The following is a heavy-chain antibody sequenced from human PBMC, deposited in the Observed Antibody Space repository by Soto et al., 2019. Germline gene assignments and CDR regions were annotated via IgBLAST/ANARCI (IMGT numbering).Heavy chain of an antibody. Sequence: QVQLQQWGAGLLKPSETLSLTCAVYGGSFSGYYWSWIRQPPGKGLEGIGEINHSGSTNYNPSLKSRVTISVDTSKNQFSLKLSSVTAADTAVYYCARFWSGYSPLAAGYGMDVWGQGTTVTVSS. D-gene: IGHD3-3*01. J-gene: IGHJ6*02. V-gene: IGHV4-34*01. CDR1: GGSFSGYY. CDR3: ARFWSGYSPLAAGYGMDV. CDR2: INHSGST.